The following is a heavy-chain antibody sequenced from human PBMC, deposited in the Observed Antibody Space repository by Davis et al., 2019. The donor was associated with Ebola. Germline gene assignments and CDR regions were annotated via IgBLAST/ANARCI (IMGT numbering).Heavy chain of an antibody. CDR2: IYPGDSDT. CDR1: GYSFTSYW. J-gene: IGHJ4*02. D-gene: IGHD3-22*01. Sequence: GESLKISCQGSGYSFTSYWIAWVRQTPAKGLEWMGIIYPGDSDTRYSPSFEGQATISVDRSISTAYLQWSSLKASDTAMYYCAKQESLYGSSDYWGQGTLVTVSS. V-gene: IGHV5-51*01. CDR3: AKQESLYGSSDY.